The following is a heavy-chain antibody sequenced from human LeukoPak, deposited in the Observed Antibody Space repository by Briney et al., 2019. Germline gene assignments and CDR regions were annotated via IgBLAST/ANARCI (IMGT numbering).Heavy chain of an antibody. J-gene: IGHJ4*02. V-gene: IGHV3-30*18. CDR2: ISYDGSNK. D-gene: IGHD3-10*01. CDR1: GFTFSSYG. CDR3: AKGRLWFGELLSPPDY. Sequence: GRSLRLSCAASGFTFSSYGMHWVRQAPGKGLEWVAVISYDGSNKYYADSVKGRFTISRDNSKNTLYLQVNSLRAEDTAVYYCAKGRLWFGELLSPPDYWGQGTLVTVSS.